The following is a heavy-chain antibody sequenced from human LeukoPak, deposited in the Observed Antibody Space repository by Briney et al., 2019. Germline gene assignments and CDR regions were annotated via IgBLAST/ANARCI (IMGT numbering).Heavy chain of an antibody. CDR2: IKQDGSQR. D-gene: IGHD6-6*01. V-gene: IGHV3-7*01. J-gene: IGHJ4*02. CDR1: GFSFSTYW. Sequence: GGSLRLSCAASGFSFSTYWMTWVRQAPGKGPEWVANIKQDGSQRYYVDSVRGRFTISRDNAKNSLFLQMNGLRAEDAAVYYCARRGGSSSRRSPIDYWGQGTLVTVSS. CDR3: ARRGGSSSRRSPIDY.